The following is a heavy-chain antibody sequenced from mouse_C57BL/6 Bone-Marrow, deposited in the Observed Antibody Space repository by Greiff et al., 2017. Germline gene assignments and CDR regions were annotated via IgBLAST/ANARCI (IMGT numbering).Heavy chain of an antibody. CDR1: GYTFTSYW. J-gene: IGHJ4*01. CDR3: ASSRTDYGSRGDYAMDY. CDR2: IYPGSGST. Sequence: VQLQQPGAELVKPGASVKMSCKASGYTFTSYWITWVKQRPGQGLEWIGDIYPGSGSTNYNEKFKSKATLTVDTSSSTAYMQLSSLTSEDSAVYYCASSRTDYGSRGDYAMDYWGQGTSVTVSS. V-gene: IGHV1-55*01. D-gene: IGHD1-1*01.